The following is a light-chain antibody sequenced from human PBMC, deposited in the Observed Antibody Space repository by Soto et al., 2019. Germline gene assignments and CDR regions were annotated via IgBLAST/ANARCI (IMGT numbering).Light chain of an antibody. V-gene: IGLV2-14*01. J-gene: IGLJ1*01. CDR1: NTDVGQDKS. Sequence: QSVLTQPASVSGSRGQSITISCVGRNTDVGQDKSVSWYQQGPGKAPKLLIFEVTNRPSGVSSRFSGSRSGNTASLTISGLQPDDEGDYFCGSYTDTDTLVFVTGTQLTVL. CDR3: GSYTDTDTLV. CDR2: EVT.